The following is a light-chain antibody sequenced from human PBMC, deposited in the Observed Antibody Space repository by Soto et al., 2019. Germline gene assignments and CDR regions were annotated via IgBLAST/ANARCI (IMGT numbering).Light chain of an antibody. CDR3: HQRSNWLT. J-gene: IGKJ4*01. CDR1: QSVSSY. V-gene: IGKV3-11*01. Sequence: PGERATLSCRASQSVSSYLAWYQQKPGQAPRLLIYDASNRATGIPARFSGSGSGTDFTLTISSLEPEDFAVYYCHQRSNWLTFGGGPKVEIK. CDR2: DAS.